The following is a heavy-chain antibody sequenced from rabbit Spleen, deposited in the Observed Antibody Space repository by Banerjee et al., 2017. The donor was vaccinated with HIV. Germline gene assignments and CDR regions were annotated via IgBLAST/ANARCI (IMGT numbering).Heavy chain of an antibody. D-gene: IGHD4-1*01. CDR3: VKEVAVKFNL. J-gene: IGHJ4*01. Sequence: QLKESGGGLVQPGGSLKLSCKASGFTLSSAYMNWVRQAPGKGLEWIGYIDPVFGITYYATWVNGRFSISRENAQNTVFLQLNSLTAADTATYFCVKEVAVKFNLWGPGTLVTVS. V-gene: IGHV1S7*01. CDR1: GFTLSSAY. CDR2: IDPVFGIT.